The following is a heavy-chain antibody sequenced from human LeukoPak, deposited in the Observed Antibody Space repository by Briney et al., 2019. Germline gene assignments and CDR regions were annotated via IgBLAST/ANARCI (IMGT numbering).Heavy chain of an antibody. CDR3: ARVVSDAFDI. CDR2: IYSGGST. D-gene: IGHD2-2*01. V-gene: IGHV3-66*01. J-gene: IGHJ3*02. Sequence: GGSLRLSCAASGFTVSSNYMSWVRQAPGKGLEWVSVIYSGGSTYHADSVKGRFTISRDNSKNTLYLQMNSLRAEDTAVYYCARVVSDAFDIWDQGTMVTVSS. CDR1: GFTVSSNY.